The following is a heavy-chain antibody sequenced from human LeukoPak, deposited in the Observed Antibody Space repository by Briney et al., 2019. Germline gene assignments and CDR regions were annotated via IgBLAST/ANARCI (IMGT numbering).Heavy chain of an antibody. D-gene: IGHD3-3*01. Sequence: ASVNVSCKASGYTFTSYGISWVRQAPGQGLEWMGWISAYNGNTNYAQKLQGRVTMTTDTSTSTAYMELRSLRSDDTAVYYCARGYYDFWSGYYAIDYWGQGTLVTVSS. V-gene: IGHV1-18*01. J-gene: IGHJ4*02. CDR3: ARGYYDFWSGYYAIDY. CDR1: GYTFTSYG. CDR2: ISAYNGNT.